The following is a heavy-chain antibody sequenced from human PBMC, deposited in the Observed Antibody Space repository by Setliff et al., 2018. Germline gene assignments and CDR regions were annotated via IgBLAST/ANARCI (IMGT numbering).Heavy chain of an antibody. D-gene: IGHD3-3*01. CDR1: GDSISGYY. Sequence: SETLSLTCTVSGDSISGYYWSWIRQHPGKGLEWIGYIYYSGSTYYNPSLKSRVTISVDTSKNQFSLSLTSVTAEDTAVYYCARMSGFQYIDVWDKGTTVTVSS. J-gene: IGHJ6*03. CDR2: IYYSGST. CDR3: ARMSGFQYIDV. V-gene: IGHV4-31*03.